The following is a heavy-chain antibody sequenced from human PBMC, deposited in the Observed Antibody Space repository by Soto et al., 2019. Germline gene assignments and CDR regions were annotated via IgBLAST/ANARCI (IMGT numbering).Heavy chain of an antibody. CDR3: AMKQATAAFDI. Sequence: QVQLVQSGAEVKKPGASVKVSCKASGYTFTSYAMHWVRQAPGQRLEWMGWINAGNGNTKYSQKFQGRVTITRDTSASTAYMELSSMRSEDTAVYYCAMKQATAAFDIWGQGTMVTVSS. J-gene: IGHJ3*02. D-gene: IGHD5-12*01. CDR2: INAGNGNT. CDR1: GYTFTSYA. V-gene: IGHV1-3*01.